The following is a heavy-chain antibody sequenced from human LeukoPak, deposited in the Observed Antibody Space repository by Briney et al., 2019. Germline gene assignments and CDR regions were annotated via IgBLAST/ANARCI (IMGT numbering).Heavy chain of an antibody. CDR2: IYYSGST. D-gene: IGHD6-19*01. CDR3: ARALAVAGRFYFDY. V-gene: IGHV4-59*01. J-gene: IGHJ4*02. CDR1: GGSISSYY. Sequence: SSETLSLTCTVSGGSISSYYWSWIRQPPGKGLEWIGYIYYSGSTNYNPSLKSRVTISVDTSKNQFSLKLSSVTAVDTAVYYCARALAVAGRFYFDYWGQGTLVTPSA.